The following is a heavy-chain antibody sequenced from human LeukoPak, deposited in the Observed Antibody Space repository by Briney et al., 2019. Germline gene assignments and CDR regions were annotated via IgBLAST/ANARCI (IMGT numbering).Heavy chain of an antibody. Sequence: GGSLRLSCAASEFTFSSYSMTWVRQAPGKGLEWVSYITNSGNSKSYADSVKGRFTISRDNTKNSLYLQMNGLRAEDTAVYYCASTTSASWYIEYYFDYWGQGTLVTVSS. V-gene: IGHV3-48*01. D-gene: IGHD6-13*01. CDR2: ITNSGNSK. CDR3: ASTTSASWYIEYYFDY. CDR1: EFTFSSYS. J-gene: IGHJ4*02.